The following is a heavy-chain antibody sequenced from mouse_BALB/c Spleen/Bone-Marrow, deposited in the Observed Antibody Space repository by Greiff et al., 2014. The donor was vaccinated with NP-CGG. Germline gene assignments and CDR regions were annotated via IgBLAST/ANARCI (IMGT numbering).Heavy chain of an antibody. Sequence: EVNLVESGGGLVQPGGSLRLSCATSGFTFTDYYTSWVRQPPGKALEWLGFIRNKANGYTTEYSASVKGRFTISRDNSQSILYLQMNTLRAEDSATYYCARDKNYGSYWYFDVWGAGTTVTVSS. J-gene: IGHJ1*01. CDR1: GFTFTDYY. V-gene: IGHV7-3*02. D-gene: IGHD2-1*01. CDR3: ARDKNYGSYWYFDV. CDR2: IRNKANGYTT.